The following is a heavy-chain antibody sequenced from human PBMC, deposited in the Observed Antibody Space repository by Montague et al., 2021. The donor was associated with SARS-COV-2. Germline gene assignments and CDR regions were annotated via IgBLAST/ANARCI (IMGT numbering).Heavy chain of an antibody. V-gene: IGHV4-39*01. J-gene: IGHJ3*02. CDR2: SGST. CDR3: DTHYGRDKNFGVVIIFDSFDI. Sequence: SGSTYYTPSLKSPVTISVDTSKNMFSLRLSSVTAAHTAVYYCDTHYGRDKNFGVVIIFDSFDIWGQGTMVTVSS. D-gene: IGHD3-3*01.